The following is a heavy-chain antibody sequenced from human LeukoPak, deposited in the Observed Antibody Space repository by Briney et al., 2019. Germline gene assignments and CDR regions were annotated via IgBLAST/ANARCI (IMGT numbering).Heavy chain of an antibody. CDR2: IYTSGST. V-gene: IGHV4-4*07. J-gene: IGHJ5*02. CDR1: GGSISSYY. Sequence: SETLSLTCTVSGGSISSYYWSWIRQPAAKGLEWIGRIYTSGSTNYNPSLKSRVTMSVDTSKNQFSLKLSSVTAADTAVYYCARGGFYNYYDSSSYPNWFDPWGQGTLVTVSS. D-gene: IGHD3-22*01. CDR3: ARGGFYNYYDSSSYPNWFDP.